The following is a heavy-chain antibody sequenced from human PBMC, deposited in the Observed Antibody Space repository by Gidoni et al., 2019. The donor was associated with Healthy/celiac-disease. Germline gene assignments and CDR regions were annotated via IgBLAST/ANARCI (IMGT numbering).Heavy chain of an antibody. CDR1: GGSISRGGSY. CDR2: IYYSGST. J-gene: IGHJ6*02. CDR3: ARGTLLRGGGDDYYGMDV. D-gene: IGHD2-21*01. Sequence: QVQLQESGPGLVKPSQTLSLTCTVSGGSISRGGSYWSWIRQHPGKGLEWIGYIYYSGSTYYNPSLKSRVTISVDTSKNQFSLKLSSVTAADTAVYYCARGTLLRGGGDDYYGMDVWGQGTTVTVSS. V-gene: IGHV4-31*03.